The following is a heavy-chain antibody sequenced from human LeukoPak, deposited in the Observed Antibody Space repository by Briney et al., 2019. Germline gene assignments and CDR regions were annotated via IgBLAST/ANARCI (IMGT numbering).Heavy chain of an antibody. Sequence: PGGSRRLSCAVSGITVSNYGMSWVRQAPGKGLEWVAGISGSGGSTNYADSVKGRFSISRDNPKNTLYLQMNSLRAEDTAVYFCAKRGVVIRVILVGFHKEAYYFDSWGQGALVTVSS. CDR3: AKRGVVIRVILVGFHKEAYYFDS. D-gene: IGHD3-22*01. J-gene: IGHJ4*02. V-gene: IGHV3-23*01. CDR1: GITVSNYG. CDR2: ISGSGGST.